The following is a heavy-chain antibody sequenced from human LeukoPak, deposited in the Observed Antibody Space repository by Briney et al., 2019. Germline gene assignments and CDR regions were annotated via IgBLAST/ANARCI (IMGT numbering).Heavy chain of an antibody. J-gene: IGHJ4*02. V-gene: IGHV3-53*01. Sequence: VGSLRLSCAASGFIVSSKYMSWVRQAPGKGLEWVSVIYSGGSTYYAASVEGRFTISRDNSKNTVYLQMNSLRVEDTAVYYCARAGPIDYWGQGTLVTVSS. CDR3: ARAGPIDY. CDR1: GFIVSSKY. CDR2: IYSGGST.